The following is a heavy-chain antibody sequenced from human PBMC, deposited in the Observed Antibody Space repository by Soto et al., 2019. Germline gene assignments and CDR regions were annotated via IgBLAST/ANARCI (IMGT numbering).Heavy chain of an antibody. CDR3: AELVLRYFDWPPSYYGMDV. D-gene: IGHD3-9*01. V-gene: IGHV3-30-3*01. CDR1: GFTFSRYA. Sequence: GGSLRLSCAASGFTFSRYAMHWVRQAPGKGLEWVAVISYDGSNKYYADSVKGRFTISRDNSKNTLYLQMNSLRAEDTAVYYCAELVLRYFDWPPSYYGMDVWGQGTTVTVSS. J-gene: IGHJ6*02. CDR2: ISYDGSNK.